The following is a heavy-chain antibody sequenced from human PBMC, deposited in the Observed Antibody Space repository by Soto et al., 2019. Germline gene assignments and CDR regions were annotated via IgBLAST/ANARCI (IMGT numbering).Heavy chain of an antibody. Sequence: PSETLSLTCTVSGDSINSDYYYWSWIRQPPGKGLEWIGYIYYSGSTNYNPSLKSRVTISVDTSKNQFSLKLSSVTAADTAVYYCARVGFTRKSPYFDYWGQGTLVTVSS. D-gene: IGHD3-3*01. V-gene: IGHV4-61*01. CDR1: GDSINSDYYY. J-gene: IGHJ4*02. CDR2: IYYSGST. CDR3: ARVGFTRKSPYFDY.